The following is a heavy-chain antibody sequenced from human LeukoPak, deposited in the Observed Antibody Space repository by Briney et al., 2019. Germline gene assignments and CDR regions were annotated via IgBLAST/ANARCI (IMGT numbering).Heavy chain of an antibody. D-gene: IGHD1-14*01. Sequence: PGGSLRLSCAASGFTFSSYAMSWVRQAPGKGLEWLSGISGNTISTYYADSVRGRFTISRDNSKNTLYLQMNSLRVEDTAVYYCAKGLGAGNHHDYWGQGTLVTVSS. J-gene: IGHJ4*02. V-gene: IGHV3-23*01. CDR1: GFTFSSYA. CDR3: AKGLGAGNHHDY. CDR2: ISGNTIST.